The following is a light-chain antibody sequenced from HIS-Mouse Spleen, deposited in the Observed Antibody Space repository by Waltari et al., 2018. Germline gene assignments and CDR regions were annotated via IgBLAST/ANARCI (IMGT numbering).Light chain of an antibody. CDR1: RSDVGSYKP. CDR2: EGS. V-gene: IGLV2-23*01. Sequence: QSALTQPASVSGSPGQSITISCPGTRSDVGSYKPVSWYQQHPGKAPKLMIYEGSKRPSGVSNRFSGSKSGNTASLTISGLQAEDEADYYCCSYAGSSTVVFGGGTKLTVL. CDR3: CSYAGSSTVV. J-gene: IGLJ2*01.